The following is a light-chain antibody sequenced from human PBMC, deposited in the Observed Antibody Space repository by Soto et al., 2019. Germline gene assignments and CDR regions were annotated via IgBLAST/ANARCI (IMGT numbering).Light chain of an antibody. V-gene: IGKV3-20*01. CDR2: CAS. CDR1: QSVSSSY. J-gene: IGKJ3*01. CDR3: QQYGSSPFT. Sequence: ESVLTQSPGTLSMSPGERATLSCRASQSVSSSYSAWYQQKPGQAPRLLIYCASRRATGIPDRFSGSGSGTDFTITISRLEPEDFAVYYCQQYGSSPFTFGPGTKVDIK.